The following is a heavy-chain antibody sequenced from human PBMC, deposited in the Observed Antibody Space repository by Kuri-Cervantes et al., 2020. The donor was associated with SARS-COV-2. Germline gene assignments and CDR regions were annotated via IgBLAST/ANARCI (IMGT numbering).Heavy chain of an antibody. V-gene: IGHV1-24*01. CDR3: ARSEWGDGYNEEYYFDY. Sequence: ASVKVSCKVSGYTFTELSMHWVRQAPGKGLEWMGGFDPEDGETIYAQKFQGRVTMTTDTSTSTAYMELRSLRSEDTAVYYCARSEWGDGYNEEYYFDYWGQGTLVTVSS. D-gene: IGHD5-24*01. J-gene: IGHJ4*02. CDR1: GYTFTELS. CDR2: FDPEDGET.